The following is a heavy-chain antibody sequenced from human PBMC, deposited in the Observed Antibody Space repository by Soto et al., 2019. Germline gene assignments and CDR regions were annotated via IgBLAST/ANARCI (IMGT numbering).Heavy chain of an antibody. D-gene: IGHD2-2*01. CDR2: INHSGST. J-gene: IGHJ6*03. CDR1: GGSFSGYY. CDR3: ARGAKYRRKNYCSSTSCYDYYYYYMDV. V-gene: IGHV4-34*01. Sequence: SETLSLTCAVYGGSFSGYYWSWIRQPPGKGLEWIGEINHSGSTNYNPSLKSRVTISVDTSKNQFSLKLSSVTAADTAVYYCARGAKYRRKNYCSSTSCYDYYYYYMDVWGKGTTVTVSS.